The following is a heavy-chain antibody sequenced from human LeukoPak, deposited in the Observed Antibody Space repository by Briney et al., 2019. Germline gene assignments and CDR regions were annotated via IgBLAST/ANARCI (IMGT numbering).Heavy chain of an antibody. Sequence: GGSLRLSCAASGFTFSSYAMSWVRQAPGKGLEWVSAISGSGGSTYYADSVKGRFTISRDNSKNTLYLQMNSLRAEDTAVYYCAKVNHIVPMVYAISNGMDVWGQGTTVTVSS. V-gene: IGHV3-23*01. J-gene: IGHJ6*02. D-gene: IGHD2-8*01. CDR1: GFTFSSYA. CDR3: AKVNHIVPMVYAISNGMDV. CDR2: ISGSGGST.